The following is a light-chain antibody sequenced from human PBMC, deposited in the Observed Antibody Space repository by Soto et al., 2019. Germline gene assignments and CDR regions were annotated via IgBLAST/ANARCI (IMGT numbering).Light chain of an antibody. CDR3: SSYTSSSTLDVV. CDR2: EVN. Sequence: QSALTQPASVSGSPGQSITISCTGTSSDFGNYNLVSWYQQHPGKVPKLILFEVNKRPSGVSGRFSGSKSGNTASLTISGLQAEDEADYYCSSYTSSSTLDVVFGGGTQLTVL. V-gene: IGLV2-14*02. CDR1: SSDFGNYNL. J-gene: IGLJ2*01.